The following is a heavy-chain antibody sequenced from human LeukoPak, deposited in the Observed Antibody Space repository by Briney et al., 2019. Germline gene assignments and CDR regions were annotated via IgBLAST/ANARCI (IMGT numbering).Heavy chain of an antibody. CDR2: IYSGGST. J-gene: IGHJ4*01. CDR3: ATDVRSSPLGF. V-gene: IGHV3-66*01. CDR1: GFRVNNDY. Sequence: PGGSLRLSCEVSGFRVNNDYMNWFRQAPGKGLEWVSIIYSGGSTYYADSVKGRFTISRDSSNNTLFLQMSNLRVDDSGLYYCATDVRSSPLGFWGHGTLVTVSS. D-gene: IGHD2-2*01.